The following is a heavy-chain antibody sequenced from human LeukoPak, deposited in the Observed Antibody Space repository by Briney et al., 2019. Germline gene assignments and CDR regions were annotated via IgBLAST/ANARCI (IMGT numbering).Heavy chain of an antibody. CDR1: GGSFSGYY. CDR3: ARKADIFFCSGGSCAVDY. Sequence: NPSETLSLTCAVYGGSFSGYYWSWIRQPPGKGLEWIGEINHSGSTNYNPSLKSRVTISVDTSKNQFSLKLSSVTAADTAVYYCARKADIFFCSGGSCAVDYWGQGTLVTVSS. CDR2: INHSGST. D-gene: IGHD2-15*01. J-gene: IGHJ4*02. V-gene: IGHV4-34*01.